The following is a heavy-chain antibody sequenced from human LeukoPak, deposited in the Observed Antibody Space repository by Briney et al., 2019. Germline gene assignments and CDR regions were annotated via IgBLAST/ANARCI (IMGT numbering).Heavy chain of an antibody. CDR2: IIPIFGTA. Sequence: SVKVSCKASGGTFSSYAISWVRQAPGQGLEWMGGIIPIFGTANYAKKFQGRVTITTDESTSTAYMELSSLRSEDTAVYYCARTGIAAAGRYYYYYMDVWGKGTTVTVSS. V-gene: IGHV1-69*05. CDR3: ARTGIAAAGRYYYYYMDV. J-gene: IGHJ6*03. CDR1: GGTFSSYA. D-gene: IGHD6-13*01.